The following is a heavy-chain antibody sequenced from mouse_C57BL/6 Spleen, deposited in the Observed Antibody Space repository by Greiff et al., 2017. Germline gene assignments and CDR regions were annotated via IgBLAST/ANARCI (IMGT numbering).Heavy chain of an antibody. Sequence: EVQRVESGGGLVKPGGSLKLSCAASGFTFSSYAMSWVRQTQEKRLEWVATISDGGSYTYYPDNVKGRFTISRDNAKNNLYLQMSHLKSEDTAMYCCAEDLAKYYAMDYWGQGTSVTVSA. CDR1: GFTFSSYA. J-gene: IGHJ4*01. CDR3: AEDLAKYYAMDY. V-gene: IGHV5-4*01. CDR2: ISDGGSYT.